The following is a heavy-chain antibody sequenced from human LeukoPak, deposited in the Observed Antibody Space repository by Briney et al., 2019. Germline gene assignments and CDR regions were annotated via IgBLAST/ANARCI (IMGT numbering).Heavy chain of an antibody. CDR3: ARGSIVVVPAAMFYYMDV. Sequence: SVKVSCKASGGTLSSYAISWVRQAPGQGLEWMGGIIPIFGTANYAQKFQGRVTITADESTSTAYMELSSLRSEDTAVYYCARGSIVVVPAAMFYYMDVWGKGTTVTVSS. CDR1: GGTLSSYA. J-gene: IGHJ6*03. D-gene: IGHD2-2*01. V-gene: IGHV1-69*01. CDR2: IIPIFGTA.